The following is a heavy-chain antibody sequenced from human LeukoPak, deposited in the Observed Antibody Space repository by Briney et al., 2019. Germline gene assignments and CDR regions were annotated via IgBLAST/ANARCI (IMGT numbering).Heavy chain of an antibody. CDR2: ISGSGGST. CDR3: AKSSGYYDFWSATR. J-gene: IGHJ4*02. D-gene: IGHD3-3*01. Sequence: PGGSLRLSCAASGFTFSSYSMNWVRQAPGKGLEWVSAISGSGGSTYYADSVKGRFTISRDNSKNTLYLQMNSLRAEDTAVYYCAKSSGYYDFWSATRWGQGTLVTVSS. V-gene: IGHV3-23*01. CDR1: GFTFSSYS.